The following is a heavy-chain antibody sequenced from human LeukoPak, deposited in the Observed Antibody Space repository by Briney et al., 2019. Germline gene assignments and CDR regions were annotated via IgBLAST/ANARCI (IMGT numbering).Heavy chain of an antibody. CDR1: GGSISGYY. CDR3: AREGYCSSTSCYSFDP. Sequence: SETLSLTCTVSGGSISGYYWSWIRQPPGKGLEWIGYIYYSGSTNYNPSLKSRVTISVDTSKNQFSLKLSSVTAADTAVYYCAREGYCSSTSCYSFDPWGQGTLVTVSS. CDR2: IYYSGST. J-gene: IGHJ5*02. V-gene: IGHV4-59*01. D-gene: IGHD2-2*01.